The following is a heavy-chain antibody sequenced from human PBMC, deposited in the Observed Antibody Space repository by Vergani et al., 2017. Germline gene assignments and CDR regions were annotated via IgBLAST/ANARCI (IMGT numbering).Heavy chain of an antibody. J-gene: IGHJ5*02. CDR1: GFTFSHYS. CDR2: ISGNNDDV. Sequence: EVQMVESGGGLVKPGGSLRLSCVASGFTFSHYSMNWVRQAPGKGLEWVSSISGNNDDVYYADSVKGRFTISRDNAKNSLYLQMNSLRAEDTAVYYCARDPTGYSSSSAPNWFDPWGQGTLVTVSS. V-gene: IGHV3-21*01. D-gene: IGHD6-6*01. CDR3: ARDPTGYSSSSAPNWFDP.